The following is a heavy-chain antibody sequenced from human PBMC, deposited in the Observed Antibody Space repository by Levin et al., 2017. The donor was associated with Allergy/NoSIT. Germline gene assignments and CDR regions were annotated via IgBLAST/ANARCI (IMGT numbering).Heavy chain of an antibody. J-gene: IGHJ5*02. Sequence: GESLKISCAASGFTFSNAWMTWVRQAPGKGLEWVGLIKSEKDGGTTHYAAPVKGRFTISRDDSKDTLFLQMNSLKIEDTAVYYCQASWTNIYGQNWFDPWGQGTLVTVSS. CDR2: IKSEKDGGTT. CDR3: QASWTNIYGQNWFDP. CDR1: GFTFSNAW. V-gene: IGHV3-15*07. D-gene: IGHD2-8*01.